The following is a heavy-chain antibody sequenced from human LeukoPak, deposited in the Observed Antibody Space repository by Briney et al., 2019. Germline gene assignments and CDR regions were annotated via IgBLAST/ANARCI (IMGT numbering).Heavy chain of an antibody. V-gene: IGHV4-39*07. Sequence: AETLALTCTVSGDSISSSNCYGGWIRQPSGKGLEWIGSIYFSGGTYYNPSLKSRVTISVDTSKNQFSLKLSSVTAADTAVYYCARAYYYDSSGYPIFYFDYWGQGTLVTVSS. CDR2: IYFSGGT. J-gene: IGHJ4*02. CDR1: GDSISSSNCY. D-gene: IGHD3-22*01. CDR3: ARAYYYDSSGYPIFYFDY.